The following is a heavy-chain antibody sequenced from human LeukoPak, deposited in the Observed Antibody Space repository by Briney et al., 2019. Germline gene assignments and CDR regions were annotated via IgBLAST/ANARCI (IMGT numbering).Heavy chain of an antibody. V-gene: IGHV3-73*01. CDR3: TRRTLYGSGNIDAFDI. CDR1: GFTFSGSA. J-gene: IGHJ3*02. D-gene: IGHD3-10*01. Sequence: PGGSLTLSCAASGFTFSGSAMHWVRQASGKGLEWVGRIRSKANNYATAYAASVKGRFTISRDDSRNTAYLQMNSLKAEDTAVYYCTRRTLYGSGNIDAFDIWGQGTMVTVSS. CDR2: IRSKANNYAT.